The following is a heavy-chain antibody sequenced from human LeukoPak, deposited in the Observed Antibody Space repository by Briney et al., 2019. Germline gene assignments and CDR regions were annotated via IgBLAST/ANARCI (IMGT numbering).Heavy chain of an antibody. V-gene: IGHV4-38-2*01. CDR2: IYHSGST. CDR3: ASDGSGSSPIDY. J-gene: IGHJ4*02. CDR1: GYSISSGYY. Sequence: SETLSLTCAVSGYSISSGYYWGWIRQPPGKGLEWIGSIYHSGSTYYNPSLKSRVTISVDTSKNQFSLKLSSVTAADTAVYYCASDGSGSSPIDYWGQGTLVTVSS. D-gene: IGHD3-10*01.